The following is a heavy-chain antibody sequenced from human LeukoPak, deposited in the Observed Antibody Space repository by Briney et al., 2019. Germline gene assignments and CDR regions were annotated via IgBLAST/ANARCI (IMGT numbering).Heavy chain of an antibody. V-gene: IGHV3-23*01. CDR2: ISYGVDIT. J-gene: IGHJ4*02. CDR3: AKELRSGGVVTNFDY. D-gene: IGHD4-23*01. Sequence: PGASLRLSCAASGFTFSTHAMSWVRQAPGKGLEWVAAISYGVDITFYAPSVQGRFTISRDNSKDTLYVQMDSLRAEDTAIYYCAKELRSGGVVTNFDYWGQGTLVIVSP. CDR1: GFTFSTHA.